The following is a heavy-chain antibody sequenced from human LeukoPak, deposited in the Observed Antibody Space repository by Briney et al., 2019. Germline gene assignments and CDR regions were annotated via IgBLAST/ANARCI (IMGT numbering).Heavy chain of an antibody. Sequence: GGSLRLSCAASGFTFSSYGMHWVRQAPGKGLEWVAVIWYDGSNKYYADSVKGRFTISRDNSKNTLYLQMNSLRAEDTAVYYCAKGWYCKNNSFPKRVHPWGQGTPVTVSS. CDR1: GFTFSSYG. V-gene: IGHV3-33*06. CDR3: AKGWYCKNNSFPKRVHP. D-gene: IGHD2/OR15-2a*01. CDR2: IWYDGSNK. J-gene: IGHJ5*02.